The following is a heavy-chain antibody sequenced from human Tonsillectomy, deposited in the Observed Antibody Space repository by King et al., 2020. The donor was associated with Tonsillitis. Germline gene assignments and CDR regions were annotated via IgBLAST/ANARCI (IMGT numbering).Heavy chain of an antibody. J-gene: IGHJ4*02. Sequence: QLVQSGAEVKKPGATVKISCKVSGYTFTDYYIHWVQQAPGKGFEWMGLVDPEDGKTIYAEKFQGRVTMTADTSTATVHMELSSLRSEDTAVYYCATPPGIHDISASWGGWWGQGTLVTVSS. V-gene: IGHV1-69-2*01. CDR1: GYTFTDYY. CDR3: ATPPGIHDISASWGGW. D-gene: IGHD3-22*01. CDR2: VDPEDGKT.